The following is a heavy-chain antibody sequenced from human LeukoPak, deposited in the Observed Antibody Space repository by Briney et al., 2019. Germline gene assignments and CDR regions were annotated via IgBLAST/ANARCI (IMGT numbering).Heavy chain of an antibody. CDR3: AREGVVPRFWFDP. V-gene: IGHV4-31*03. CDR1: GGSISSGGYY. J-gene: IGHJ5*02. Sequence: SETLSLTCTVSGGSISSGGYYWSRIRQHPGKGLEWIGYIYYSGSTYYNPSLKSRVTISVDTSKNQFSLKLSSVTAADTAVYYCAREGVVPRFWFDPWGQGTLVTVSS. CDR2: IYYSGST. D-gene: IGHD3-3*01.